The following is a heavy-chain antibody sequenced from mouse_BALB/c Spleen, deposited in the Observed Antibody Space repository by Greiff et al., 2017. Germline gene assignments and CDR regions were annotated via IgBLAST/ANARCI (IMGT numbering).Heavy chain of an antibody. CDR1: GYTFTSYW. V-gene: IGHV1-5*01. D-gene: IGHD2-1*01. CDR3: TRENGNYGAMDY. Sequence: VQLQQSGTVLARPGASVKMSCKASGYTFTSYWMHWVKQRPGQGLEWIGAIYPGNSDTSYNQKFKGKAKLTAVTSTSTAYMELSSLTNEDSAVYYCTRENGNYGAMDYWGQGTSVTVSS. J-gene: IGHJ4*01. CDR2: IYPGNSDT.